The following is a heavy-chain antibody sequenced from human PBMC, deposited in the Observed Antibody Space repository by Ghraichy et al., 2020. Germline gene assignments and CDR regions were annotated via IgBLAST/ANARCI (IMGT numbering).Heavy chain of an antibody. V-gene: IGHV3-23*01. CDR2: ISGSGGST. J-gene: IGHJ6*02. CDR1: GFTFSSYA. CDR3: AKDAAITMVRAIYGMDV. D-gene: IGHD3-10*01. Sequence: GGSLRLSCAASGFTFSSYAMSWVRQAPGKGLEWVSAISGSGGSTYYADSVKGRFTISRDNSKNTLYLQMNSLRAEDTAVYYCAKDAAITMVRAIYGMDVWGQGTTVTVSS.